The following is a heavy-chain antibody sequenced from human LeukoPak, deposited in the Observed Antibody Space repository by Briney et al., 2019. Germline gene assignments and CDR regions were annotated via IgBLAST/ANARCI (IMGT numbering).Heavy chain of an antibody. D-gene: IGHD3-22*01. CDR2: ISPYNGKA. J-gene: IGHJ4*02. Sequence: ASVKVSCKTSGYSFTAYGISWVRQAHGQGLEWMGWISPYNGKANYAQKFQGRVTVTTDTSTRTAYMELRNLRNDDTAVYYCARDGYYDNSGYYESWGQGTLVTVSS. CDR3: ARDGYYDNSGYYES. V-gene: IGHV1-18*01. CDR1: GYSFTAYG.